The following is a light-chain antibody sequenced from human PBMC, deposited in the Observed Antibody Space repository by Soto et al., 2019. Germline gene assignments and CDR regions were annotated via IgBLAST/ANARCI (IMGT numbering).Light chain of an antibody. CDR1: SSDIGNYNY. CDR2: DVS. CDR3: SSYTSTSTYV. J-gene: IGLJ1*01. Sequence: QSVLTQPDSVSGSPGQSVAISCTAASSDIGNYNYVSWYQQRPGKVPKLIIHDVSDRPSGVSDRFSGSKSGNTASLTISGLQAEDEADYYCSSYTSTSTYVFGTGTKLTVL. V-gene: IGLV2-14*03.